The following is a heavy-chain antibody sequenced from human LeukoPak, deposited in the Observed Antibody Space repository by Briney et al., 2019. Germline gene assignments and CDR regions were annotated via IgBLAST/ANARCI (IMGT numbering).Heavy chain of an antibody. Sequence: GGSVTLVCAAYGLMLNDSGMHWVRYVGGGGMEWEAGVSWNSGIIDYADSVKGRFTISRDNAKNSLYLQMNNLRPDDTAFYYCAKAPPYYSDSSGYFQHWGQGTLVTVSS. V-gene: IGHV3-9*01. D-gene: IGHD3-22*01. CDR3: AKAPPYYSDSSGYFQH. CDR2: VSWNSGII. J-gene: IGHJ1*01. CDR1: GLMLNDSG.